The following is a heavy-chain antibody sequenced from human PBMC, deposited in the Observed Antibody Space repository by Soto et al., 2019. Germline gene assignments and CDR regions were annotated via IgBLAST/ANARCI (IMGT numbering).Heavy chain of an antibody. J-gene: IGHJ4*02. CDR2: IYYSGST. D-gene: IGHD3-3*01. V-gene: IGHV4-39*02. Sequence: SETLSLTCTVSGGSISSSNYYWGWIRQPPGKGLEWIGTIYYSGSTYYNPSLKSRVTISVDTSKNQFSLKLSSVTAADTAVYYCARDRDLTGAGYFDYWGQGTLVTVSS. CDR3: ARDRDLTGAGYFDY. CDR1: GGSISSSNYY.